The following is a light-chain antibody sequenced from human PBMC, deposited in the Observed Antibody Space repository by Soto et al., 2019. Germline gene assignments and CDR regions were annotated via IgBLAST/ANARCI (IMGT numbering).Light chain of an antibody. Sequence: EIVMTQSPATLSVSPGERATLSCRASQSVGSNLAWYQQKPGQAPRLLIYGASTRATGIPARFSGSGSWTEFTLTISSLQSEYFSIYFCQQYNNWPPDRTFGQGTKVEIK. CDR1: QSVGSN. CDR3: QQYNNWPPDRT. CDR2: GAS. J-gene: IGKJ1*01. V-gene: IGKV3-15*01.